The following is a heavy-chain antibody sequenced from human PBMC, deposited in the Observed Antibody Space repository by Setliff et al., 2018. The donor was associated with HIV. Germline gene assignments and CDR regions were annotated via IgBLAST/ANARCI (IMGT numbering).Heavy chain of an antibody. CDR2: VHPSGSI. V-gene: IGHV4-34*01. J-gene: IGHJ4*02. CDR1: GVSFSGDY. CDR3: ARGRDWAKTGDF. D-gene: IGHD3-9*01. Sequence: SETLSLTCAVSGVSFSGDYWSWVRQPPGKGLEWIAEVHPSGSINYNPSLKSRVAISVDTSNNQFSLTMTSVTAADTAVYYCARGRDWAKTGDFWGQGALVTAPQ.